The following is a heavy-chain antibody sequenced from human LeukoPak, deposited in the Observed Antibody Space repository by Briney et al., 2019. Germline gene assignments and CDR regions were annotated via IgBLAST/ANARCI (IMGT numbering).Heavy chain of an antibody. V-gene: IGHV7-4-1*02. CDR2: INPNTGDP. J-gene: IGHJ6*03. CDR1: GYTFTNYA. D-gene: IGHD3-3*01. CDR3: ARDGGGYYYYYMDV. Sequence: GASVKVSCQASGYTFTNYAMNWVRQAPGQGLEGMGWINPNTGDPTYAQGLTGRFVFSLDTSVSTAYLEISSRKAEDTAVYYCARDGGGYYYYYMDVWGKGTTVTVSS.